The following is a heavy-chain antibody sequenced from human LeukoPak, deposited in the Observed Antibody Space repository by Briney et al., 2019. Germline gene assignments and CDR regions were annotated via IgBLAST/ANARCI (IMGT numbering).Heavy chain of an antibody. J-gene: IGHJ3*02. D-gene: IGHD2-2*01. Sequence: GGSLRLSCAASGFTFSSYGMHWVRQAPGKGLEWVAVIPYDGSNKYYADSVKGRFTISRDNSKNTLYLQMNSLRAEDTAVYYCANGYCSSTSCSDAFDIWGQGTMVTVSS. V-gene: IGHV3-30*18. CDR3: ANGYCSSTSCSDAFDI. CDR2: IPYDGSNK. CDR1: GFTFSSYG.